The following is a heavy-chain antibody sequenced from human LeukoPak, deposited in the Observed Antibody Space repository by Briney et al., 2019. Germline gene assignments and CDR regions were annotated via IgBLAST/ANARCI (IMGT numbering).Heavy chain of an antibody. CDR2: IYTSGST. Sequence: PSETLSLTYTVSGGSISSYYWSWIRQPAGKGLEWIGRIYTSGSTNYNPSLKSRVTMSVDTSKNQFSLKLSSVTAADTAVYYCARGITIFGVVSNYHFDYWGQGTLVTVSS. CDR3: ARGITIFGVVSNYHFDY. J-gene: IGHJ4*02. D-gene: IGHD3-3*01. CDR1: GGSISSYY. V-gene: IGHV4-4*07.